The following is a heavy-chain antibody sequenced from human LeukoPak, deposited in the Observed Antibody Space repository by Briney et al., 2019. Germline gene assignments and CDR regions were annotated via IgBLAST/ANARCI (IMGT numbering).Heavy chain of an antibody. Sequence: ASVKVSCKASGYTFTSYYIHWVRQAPGQGLEWMGMINLSGGSTTYAQKFQGRVTLTRDTSTSTVSLEVSSLRSEDTAVYFCARDLRRDVYNRDWYFDLWGRGTLVTVSS. D-gene: IGHD5-24*01. CDR1: GYTFTSYY. J-gene: IGHJ2*01. CDR2: INLSGGST. CDR3: ARDLRRDVYNRDWYFDL. V-gene: IGHV1-46*01.